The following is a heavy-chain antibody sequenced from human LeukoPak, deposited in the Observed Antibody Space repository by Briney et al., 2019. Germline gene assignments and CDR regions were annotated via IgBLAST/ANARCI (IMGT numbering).Heavy chain of an antibody. CDR3: ARGLTHSSGWYYWFDP. V-gene: IGHV1-2*02. CDR2: INPNSGGT. D-gene: IGHD6-19*01. Sequence: GASVKVSCKASGYTFTDYYMHWVRQAPGQGLEWMGWINPNSGGTNSAQKFQGRVTMTRDTSISTTYMELSRLSSDDTAVYFCARGLTHSSGWYYWFDPWGQGTLVTVSS. CDR1: GYTFTDYY. J-gene: IGHJ5*02.